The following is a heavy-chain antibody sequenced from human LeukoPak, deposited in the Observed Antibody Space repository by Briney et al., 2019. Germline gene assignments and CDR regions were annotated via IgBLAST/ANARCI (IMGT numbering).Heavy chain of an antibody. D-gene: IGHD4-17*01. CDR2: INPSGGST. Sequence: ASVKVSCKASGYTFTSYYMRWVRQAPGQGLEWMGIINPSGGSTSYAQKFQGRVTMTRDMSTSTVYMELSSLRSEDTAVYYCASAGDYVNIHYIWGQGTLVTVSS. CDR3: ASAGDYVNIHYI. CDR1: GYTFTSYY. V-gene: IGHV1-46*01. J-gene: IGHJ4*02.